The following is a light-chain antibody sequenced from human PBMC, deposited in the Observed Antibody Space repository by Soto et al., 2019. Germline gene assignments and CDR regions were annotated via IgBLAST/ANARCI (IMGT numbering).Light chain of an antibody. V-gene: IGKV1-39*01. CDR3: QQSYSTPQT. CDR2: AAS. J-gene: IGKJ1*01. Sequence: IQMTQSPSSLSASLGDRVTITCRASQSISSYLNWYQQKPGKAPKLLIYAASSLQSGVPSRFSGSGSGTDFTLTISSLQPEDFATYYCQQSYSTPQTFGQGTKVDI. CDR1: QSISSY.